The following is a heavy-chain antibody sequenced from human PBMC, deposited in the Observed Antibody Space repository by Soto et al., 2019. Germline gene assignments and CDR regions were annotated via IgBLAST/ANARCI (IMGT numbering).Heavy chain of an antibody. CDR1: GGSISSSSYY. CDR3: ARQGLDTAMVMYFDY. V-gene: IGHV4-39*01. J-gene: IGHJ4*02. D-gene: IGHD5-18*01. Sequence: SETLSLTCTVSGGSISSSSYYWGWIRQPPGKGLEWIGSIYYSGSTYYNPSLKSRVTISVDTSKNKFSLKLSSVTAADTAVYYCARQGLDTAMVMYFDYWGQGTLVTVSS. CDR2: IYYSGST.